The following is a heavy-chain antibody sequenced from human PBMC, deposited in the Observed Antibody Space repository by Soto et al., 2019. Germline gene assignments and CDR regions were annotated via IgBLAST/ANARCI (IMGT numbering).Heavy chain of an antibody. V-gene: IGHV4-31*03. D-gene: IGHD6-13*01. CDR2: TYYSGST. J-gene: IGHJ5*02. CDR1: GGSISSGGYY. Sequence: PSETLSLTCTVSGGSISSGGYYWSWIRQHPGKGLEWIGYTYYSGSTYYNPSLKSRVTISVDTSKNQFSLKLSSVTAADTAVYYCARDSRQLTQGWFDPWGQGTLVTVSS. CDR3: ARDSRQLTQGWFDP.